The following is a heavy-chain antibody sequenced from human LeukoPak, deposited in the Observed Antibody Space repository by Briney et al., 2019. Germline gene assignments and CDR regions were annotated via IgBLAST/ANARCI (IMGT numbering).Heavy chain of an antibody. V-gene: IGHV4-39*01. J-gene: IGHJ4*02. CDR2: IYYSGNT. D-gene: IGHD3/OR15-3a*01. CDR1: GVSISSINSY. CDR3: ARQTGSGLFILP. Sequence: SETLSLTCTVSGVSISSINSYWGWLRQPPGKGLEWIGSIYYSGNTYYNASLKRQVSISINTSKNQFSLKLTAVTAADTAVYYCARQTGSGLFILPGGQGTLVTVSS.